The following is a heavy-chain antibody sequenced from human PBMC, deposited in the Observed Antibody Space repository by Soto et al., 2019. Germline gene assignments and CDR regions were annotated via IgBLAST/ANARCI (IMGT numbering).Heavy chain of an antibody. D-gene: IGHD4-17*01. CDR1: GFTFSNHG. CDR3: ARDDDYDDTGFDY. V-gene: IGHV3-33*01. Sequence: QVQLVESGGGVVQPGTSLRLSCAASGFTFSNHGMHWVRQAPGKGLEWVAVMPHDGSYQYYADSVKGRFTISRDNSKNTLYLQMNSLRPEDTAVYYWARDDDYDDTGFDYWGQGILVTVSS. J-gene: IGHJ4*02. CDR2: MPHDGSYQ.